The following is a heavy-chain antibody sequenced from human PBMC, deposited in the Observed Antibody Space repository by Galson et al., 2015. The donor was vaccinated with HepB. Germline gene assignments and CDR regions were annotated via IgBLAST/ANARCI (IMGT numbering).Heavy chain of an antibody. Sequence: SVKVSCKASGGTFSSYTISWVRLAPGQGLEWMGRIIPILGIANYAQKFQGRVTITADKSTSTAYMELSSLRSEDTAVYYCARSIAVAGTDYYYGMDVWGQGTTVTVSS. V-gene: IGHV1-69*02. J-gene: IGHJ6*02. CDR2: IIPILGIA. CDR3: ARSIAVAGTDYYYGMDV. CDR1: GGTFSSYT. D-gene: IGHD6-19*01.